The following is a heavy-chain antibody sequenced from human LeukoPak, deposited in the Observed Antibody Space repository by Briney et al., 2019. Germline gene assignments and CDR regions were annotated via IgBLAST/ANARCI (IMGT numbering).Heavy chain of an antibody. J-gene: IGHJ4*02. Sequence: ASVKVSCKVSGYTFTGYYMHWVRQAPGQGLEWMGRINPNSGGTNYAQKFQGRVTMTRDTSISTAYMELSRLRSDDTAVYYCARDFSGSGSYYNGDYWGQGTLVTVSS. CDR1: GYTFTGYY. D-gene: IGHD3-10*01. CDR3: ARDFSGSGSYYNGDY. V-gene: IGHV1-2*06. CDR2: INPNSGGT.